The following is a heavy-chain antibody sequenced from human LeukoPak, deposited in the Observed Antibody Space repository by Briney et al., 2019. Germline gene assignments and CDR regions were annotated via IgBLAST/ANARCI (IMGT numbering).Heavy chain of an antibody. CDR2: INESGNT. D-gene: IGHD5-12*01. J-gene: IGHJ5*02. CDR1: GGSFSGYN. Sequence: PSETLSLTCAVYGGSFSGYNWSWIRQPPGKGLEWIGEINESGNTKYNPSLKTRVTISIDTSKKEFSLKLTSVTATDTAVYYCARHSWMANWFDPWGQGTLVTVSS. CDR3: ARHSWMANWFDP. V-gene: IGHV4-34*01.